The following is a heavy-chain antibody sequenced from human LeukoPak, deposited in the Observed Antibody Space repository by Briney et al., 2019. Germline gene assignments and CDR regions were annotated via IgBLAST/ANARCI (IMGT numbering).Heavy chain of an antibody. CDR2: ISSISSST. Sequence: GGSLRLSCAASGFTFTSYSMNWVRQAPGKGLEWVSYISSISSSTYYADSVTGRVTISRDNAKNSLYLQMNSLRAEDTVVYYCARPIGGSWCYYYGMDVWGQGTTVTVSS. CDR3: ARPIGGSWCYYYGMDV. D-gene: IGHD2-15*01. V-gene: IGHV3-48*04. CDR1: GFTFTSYS. J-gene: IGHJ6*02.